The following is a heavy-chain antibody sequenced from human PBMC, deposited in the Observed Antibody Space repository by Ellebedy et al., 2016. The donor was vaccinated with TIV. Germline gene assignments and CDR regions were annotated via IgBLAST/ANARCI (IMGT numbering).Heavy chain of an antibody. Sequence: GESLKISCAASEFTFSTYAMHWVRQAPGKGLEWVAFISYDGSNRYYADSVKGRFTISRDNSKNTLYLQMNSLRAEDTAVYYCAKLAGIHPWYFDHWGQGTLVPVSS. V-gene: IGHV3-30*18. D-gene: IGHD2-15*01. CDR2: ISYDGSNR. CDR1: EFTFSTYA. J-gene: IGHJ4*02. CDR3: AKLAGIHPWYFDH.